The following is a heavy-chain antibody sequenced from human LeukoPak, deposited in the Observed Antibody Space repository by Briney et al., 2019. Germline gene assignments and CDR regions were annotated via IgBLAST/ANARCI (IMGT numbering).Heavy chain of an antibody. J-gene: IGHJ3*02. V-gene: IGHV4-59*08. D-gene: IGHD3-16*01. CDR3: ARPRGEFHYYAFDI. CDR2: IYYSGNT. Sequence: PSETLSLTCTVSGGSISSYYWSWIRQPPGEGLDWIGYIYYSGNTNYNPSLKSRVTMSVDTSKNQLSLKLSSVTAADTAVYYCARPRGEFHYYAFDIWGHGTMVTVSS. CDR1: GGSISSYY.